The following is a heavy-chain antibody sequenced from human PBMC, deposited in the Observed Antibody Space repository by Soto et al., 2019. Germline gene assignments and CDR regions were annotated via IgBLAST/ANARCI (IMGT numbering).Heavy chain of an antibody. CDR2: ISIDGNSE. J-gene: IGHJ1*01. CDR1: GFTFSNYV. CDR3: ATEDYRSGRAGTFFQ. V-gene: IGHV3-30-3*01. Sequence: QVPLVESGGGVVQPGRSLRVSCVASGFTFSNYVMHWVRQAPGKGLEWVAGISIDGNSEHYADSVKGRFTISRENSKNTVYLQMNSLRVEDTAVYYCATEDYRSGRAGTFFQWGQGTLVTVSS. D-gene: IGHD3-22*01.